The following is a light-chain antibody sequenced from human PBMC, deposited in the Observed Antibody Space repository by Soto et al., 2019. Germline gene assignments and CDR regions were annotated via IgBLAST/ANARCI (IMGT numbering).Light chain of an antibody. CDR3: QQYGSSRT. CDR1: QSVGSSY. J-gene: IGKJ1*01. V-gene: IGKV3-20*01. Sequence: EIVLTQSPGTLSLSPGDRATLSCRASQSVGSSYLAWYQQKPGQAPRLLISGASSRATGIPDRFSGSGSGTDFTLTISRLEPEDFAVYYCQQYGSSRTFGQGTKVEIK. CDR2: GAS.